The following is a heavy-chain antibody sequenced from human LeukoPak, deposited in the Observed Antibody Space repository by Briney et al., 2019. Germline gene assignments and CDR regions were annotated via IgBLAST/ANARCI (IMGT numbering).Heavy chain of an antibody. CDR2: ISAYNGNT. V-gene: IGHV1-18*01. J-gene: IGHJ4*02. CDR3: ARDLVFWGSGSYFSPPQDY. D-gene: IGHD3-10*01. Sequence: ASVKVSCEASGYTFTSYGISWVRQAPGQGLEWMGWISAYNGNTNYAQKLQGRVTMTTDTSTSTAYMELRSLRSDDTAVYYCARDLVFWGSGSYFSPPQDYWGQGTLVTVSS. CDR1: GYTFTSYG.